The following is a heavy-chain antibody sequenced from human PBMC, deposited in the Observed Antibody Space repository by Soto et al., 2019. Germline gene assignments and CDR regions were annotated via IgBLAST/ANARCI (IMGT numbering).Heavy chain of an antibody. J-gene: IGHJ4*02. D-gene: IGHD3-22*01. CDR3: ARDRPREYYDSSGYYDY. CDR2: INAGNGNT. Sequence: ASVKVSCKASGYTFTSYAMHWVRQAPGQRLEWMGWINAGNGNTKYSQKFQGRVTITRDTSASTAYMELSSLRSEDTAVYYCARDRPREYYDSSGYYDYWGQGTLVTVSS. CDR1: GYTFTSYA. V-gene: IGHV1-3*01.